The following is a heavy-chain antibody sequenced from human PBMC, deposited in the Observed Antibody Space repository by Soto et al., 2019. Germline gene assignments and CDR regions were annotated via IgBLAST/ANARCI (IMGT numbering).Heavy chain of an antibody. Sequence: GSVKVSCKASGYTFTSYGISWGRQAPGQGLEWMGWISAYNGNTNYAQKLQGRVTMTTDKSTTTAYMALRGLRSDDTAAYYCARHPITIFGVVIPGYYYYGMDVWGQGTPGTV. CDR1: GYTFTSYG. CDR3: ARHPITIFGVVIPGYYYYGMDV. D-gene: IGHD3-3*01. V-gene: IGHV1-18*04. CDR2: ISAYNGNT. J-gene: IGHJ6*02.